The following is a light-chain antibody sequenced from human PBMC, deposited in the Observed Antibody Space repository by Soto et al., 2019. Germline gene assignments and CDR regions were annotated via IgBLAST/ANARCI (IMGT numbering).Light chain of an antibody. CDR1: QGIRNE. CDR2: SAS. J-gene: IGKJ1*01. CDR3: LQDYNYPLT. V-gene: IGKV1-6*01. Sequence: AIPLTQSPSSLSASVGDRVTITCRASQGIRNELAWYQQKPGKAPNLLIYSASTLPSGVPSRFSGSGSGTYFTLTISGLQPEDFATYYCLQDYNYPLTFGQGTRVDLK.